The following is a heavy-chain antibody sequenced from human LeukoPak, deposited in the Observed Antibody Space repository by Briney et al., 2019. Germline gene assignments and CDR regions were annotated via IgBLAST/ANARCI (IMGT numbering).Heavy chain of an antibody. CDR2: IIPIFGTA. V-gene: IGHV1-69*13. CDR3: ASDGHCGGDCYYNWFDP. J-gene: IGHJ5*02. D-gene: IGHD2-21*01. Sequence: ASVKVSCKASGGTFGSYAISWVRQAPGQGLEWMGGIIPIFGTANYAQKFQGRVTITADESTSTAYMELSSLRSEDTAVYYCASDGHCGGDCYYNWFDPWGQGTLVTVSS. CDR1: GGTFGSYA.